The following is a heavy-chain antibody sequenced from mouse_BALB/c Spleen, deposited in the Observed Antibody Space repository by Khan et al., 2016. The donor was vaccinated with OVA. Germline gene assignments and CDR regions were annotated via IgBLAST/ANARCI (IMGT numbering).Heavy chain of an antibody. CDR2: IAPANGNA. Sequence: VRLQQSGAELVKPGASVKLSCTASGFNIRDNYIHWVQQRPEQGLEWIGRIAPANGNAKYEPKIQGKATITADTSSNTVYMKVSSLTSEDSAVYCCAHPSYDPRYFDVWGAGTTVTVSS. CDR1: GFNIRDNY. V-gene: IGHV14-3*02. CDR3: AHPSYDPRYFDV. D-gene: IGHD2-3*01. J-gene: IGHJ1*01.